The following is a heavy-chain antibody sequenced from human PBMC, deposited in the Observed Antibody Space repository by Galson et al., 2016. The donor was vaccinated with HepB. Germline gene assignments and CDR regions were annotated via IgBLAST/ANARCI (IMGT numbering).Heavy chain of an antibody. CDR2: IYYSGTT. J-gene: IGHJ3*01. V-gene: IGHV4-39*01. CDR3: ARQDRAGLVNF. Sequence: ETLSLTCTVSGGSISSSSYFWAWIRQPPGKGLDWIGSIYYSGTTHYKPSLQSRVSISVDTSRNQFSLRLTSVGAAEKAMYSCARQDRAGLVNFWGQGTMVTVSS. CDR1: GGSISSSSYF. D-gene: IGHD6-19*01.